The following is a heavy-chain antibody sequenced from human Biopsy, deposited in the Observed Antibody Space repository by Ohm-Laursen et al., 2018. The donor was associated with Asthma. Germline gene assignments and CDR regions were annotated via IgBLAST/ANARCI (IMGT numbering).Heavy chain of an antibody. CDR1: GGTFSNFA. CDR2: IMTVFGTT. V-gene: IGHV1-69*01. J-gene: IGHJ6*02. Sequence: SPVKVSCKAPGGTFSNFAISWVRQAPGQGLEWLGGIMTVFGTTNYAQKFQGRVTITADESTSTAYMEVTSLRSEDMAIYFCARCQVGYSSGWSLLLKKIYYSGMDVWGQGTAVTVSS. D-gene: IGHD6-19*01. CDR3: ARCQVGYSSGWSLLLKKIYYSGMDV.